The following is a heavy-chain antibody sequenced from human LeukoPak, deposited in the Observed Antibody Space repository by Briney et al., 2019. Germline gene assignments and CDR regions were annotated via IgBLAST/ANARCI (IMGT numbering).Heavy chain of an antibody. CDR3: ARVGDGVVAVTYYYYGMAV. V-gene: IGHV4-31*03. CDR1: GGSISSGGYY. CDR2: IYYSGST. Sequence: SETLSLTCTVSGGSISSGGYYWSWIRQHPGKGLEWIGYIYYSGSTYYTPSLKSRVTLSVDTSKNQLCLKLSSVTAAHTAVYYCARVGDGVVAVTYYYYGMAVWGQGTTVTVSS. D-gene: IGHD2-15*01. J-gene: IGHJ6*02.